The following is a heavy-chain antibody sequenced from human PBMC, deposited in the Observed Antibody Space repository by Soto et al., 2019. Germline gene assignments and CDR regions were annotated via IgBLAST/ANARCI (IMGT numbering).Heavy chain of an antibody. V-gene: IGHV3-30-3*01. CDR2: ISYDGSNK. CDR3: ARDRGRWLQLRIDY. D-gene: IGHD5-12*01. Sequence: QVQLVESGGGVVQPGRSLRLSCAASGFTFSSYAMHWVRQAPGKGLEWVAVISYDGSNKYYADSVKGRFTISRDNSKNTLYLQMNGLRAEDTAVYYCARDRGRWLQLRIDYWGQGTLVTVSS. CDR1: GFTFSSYA. J-gene: IGHJ4*02.